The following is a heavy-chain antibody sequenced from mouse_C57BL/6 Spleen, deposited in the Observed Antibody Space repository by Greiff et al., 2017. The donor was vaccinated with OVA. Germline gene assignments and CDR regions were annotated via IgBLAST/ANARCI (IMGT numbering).Heavy chain of an antibody. CDR3: ARDDYDATGFAY. D-gene: IGHD2-4*01. CDR2: IYLGNGYT. CDR1: GYTFTSYG. Sequence: VQLQQSGAELVRPGSSVKMSCKTSGYTFTSYGINWVKQRPGQGLEWIGYIYLGNGYTEYNEKFTGKATLTSDTSYSTAYMQVSILTSDDSGFYFCARDDYDATGFAYWGQGTLVTVSA. J-gene: IGHJ3*01. V-gene: IGHV1-58*01.